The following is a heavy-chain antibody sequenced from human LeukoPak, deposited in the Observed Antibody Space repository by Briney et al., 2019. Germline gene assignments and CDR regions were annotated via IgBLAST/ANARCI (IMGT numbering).Heavy chain of an antibody. D-gene: IGHD2-21*02. V-gene: IGHV4-30-4*01. CDR3: ARGRGDFGVPDAFDI. CDR1: GGSISSGDYY. CDR2: IYYSGST. Sequence: PSETLSLTCTVSGGSISSGDYYWSWIRQPPGKGLEWIGYIYYSGSTYYNPSLKSRVTISVDTSKNQSSLKLSSVTAADTAVYYCARGRGDFGVPDAFDIWGQGTMVTVSS. J-gene: IGHJ3*02.